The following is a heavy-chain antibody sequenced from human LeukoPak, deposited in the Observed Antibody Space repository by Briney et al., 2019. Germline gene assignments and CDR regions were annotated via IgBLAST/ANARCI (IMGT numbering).Heavy chain of an antibody. V-gene: IGHV3-30*18. CDR1: GLTFSSYG. J-gene: IGHJ4*02. CDR2: ISYDGSNK. D-gene: IGHD3-22*01. Sequence: PGRSLRLSCAASGLTFSSYGMHWVRQAPGKGLEWVAVISYDGSNKYYADSVKGRFTISRDNSKNTLYLQVNSLRAEDTAVYYCAKSSKWAYDSSGYPAPVFDYWGQGTLVTVSS. CDR3: AKSSKWAYDSSGYPAPVFDY.